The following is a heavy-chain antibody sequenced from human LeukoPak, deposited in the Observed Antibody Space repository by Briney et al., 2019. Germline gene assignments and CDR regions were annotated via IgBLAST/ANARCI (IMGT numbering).Heavy chain of an antibody. CDR1: EFTFSSYW. CDR2: IKQDGSEK. D-gene: IGHD2-15*01. V-gene: IGHV3-7*01. Sequence: GGSLRLSCAASEFTFSSYWMSWVRQAPGKGLEWVANIKQDGSEKYYVDSVKGRFTISRDNAKNSLHLQMNSLRAEDTAEYYCARDNGDWGSGGSCYVYWGQGTLVTVSS. J-gene: IGHJ4*02. CDR3: ARDNGDWGSGGSCYVY.